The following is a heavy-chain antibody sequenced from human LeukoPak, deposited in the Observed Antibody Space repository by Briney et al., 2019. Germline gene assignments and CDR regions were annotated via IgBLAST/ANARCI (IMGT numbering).Heavy chain of an antibody. CDR1: GFIFSSFW. V-gene: IGHV3-74*01. CDR3: AREWKKTGAFDY. Sequence: GGSLRLSCAASGFIFSSFWMHWVRQAPGKGLVWVSFINTDGSSTTYADSVKGRFTVSRDNAKNTLYLQMSGLRAEDTAVYYCAREWKKTGAFDYWGQGTLVTVSS. J-gene: IGHJ4*02. D-gene: IGHD1-1*01. CDR2: INTDGSST.